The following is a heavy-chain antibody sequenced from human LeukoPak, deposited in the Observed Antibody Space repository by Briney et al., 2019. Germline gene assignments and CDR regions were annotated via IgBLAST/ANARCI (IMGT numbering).Heavy chain of an antibody. Sequence: PGESLKISCKGSGYSFTSYWIGWVRQMPGKGLEWMGIIYPGDSDTRYSPSFQGQVTISADKSISTAYLQWSSLKASDTAVYYCARGGPIVVVPAAMLWFDPWGQGTLVTVSS. J-gene: IGHJ5*02. CDR2: IYPGDSDT. D-gene: IGHD2-2*01. V-gene: IGHV5-51*01. CDR3: ARGGPIVVVPAAMLWFDP. CDR1: GYSFTSYW.